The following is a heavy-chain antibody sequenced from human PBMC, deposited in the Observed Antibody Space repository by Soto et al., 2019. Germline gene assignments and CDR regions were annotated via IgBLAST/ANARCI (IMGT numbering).Heavy chain of an antibody. J-gene: IGHJ6*02. CDR2: ISSSSSYT. D-gene: IGHD3-16*01. V-gene: IGHV3-11*06. Sequence: PGGSLRLSCAASGFTFSDYYMSWIRQAPGKGLEWVSYISSSSSYTNYADSVKGRFTISRDNAKNSLYLQMNSLRAEDTAVYYCARDYYYGGNSPYPYYYGMDVWGQGTTVTVSS. CDR3: ARDYYYGGNSPYPYYYGMDV. CDR1: GFTFSDYY.